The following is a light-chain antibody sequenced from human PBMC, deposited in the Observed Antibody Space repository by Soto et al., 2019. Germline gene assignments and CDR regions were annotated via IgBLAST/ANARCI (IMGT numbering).Light chain of an antibody. Sequence: DIQMTQSPSSVSASVGDRVTITCRASQGISNWLAWYQQKPGKAPSLLIHAASSLQSGVPSRFSGSGYGTDFTLPISSLQPEDFAPYFCQQANSLPVTFGPGTKVDIK. CDR1: QGISNW. CDR2: AAS. J-gene: IGKJ3*01. CDR3: QQANSLPVT. V-gene: IGKV1-12*01.